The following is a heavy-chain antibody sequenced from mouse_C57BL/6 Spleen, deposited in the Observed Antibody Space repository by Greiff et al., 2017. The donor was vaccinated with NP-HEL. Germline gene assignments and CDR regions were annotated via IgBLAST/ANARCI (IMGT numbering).Heavy chain of an antibody. V-gene: IGHV1-22*01. CDR1: GYTFTDYN. D-gene: IGHD2-4*01. J-gene: IGHJ1*03. Sequence: LVKPGASVKMSCKASGYTFTDYNMHWVKQSHGKSLEWIGYINPNNGGTSYNQKFKGKATLTVNKSSSTAYMELRSLTSEDSAVYYCARGGLRRGWYFDVWGTGTTVTVSS. CDR3: ARGGLRRGWYFDV. CDR2: INPNNGGT.